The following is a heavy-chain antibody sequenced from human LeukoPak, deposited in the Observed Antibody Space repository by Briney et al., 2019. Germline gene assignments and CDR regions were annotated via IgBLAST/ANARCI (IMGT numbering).Heavy chain of an antibody. CDR2: IIPIFGTA. Sequence: GSSVKVSCKASGGTFSSYATSWVRQAPGQGLEWMGGIIPIFGTANYAQKFQGRVTITADESTSTAYMELSSLRSEDTAVYYCATELGLGYGMDVWGQGTTVTVSS. V-gene: IGHV1-69*01. J-gene: IGHJ6*02. D-gene: IGHD7-27*01. CDR1: GGTFSSYA. CDR3: ATELGLGYGMDV.